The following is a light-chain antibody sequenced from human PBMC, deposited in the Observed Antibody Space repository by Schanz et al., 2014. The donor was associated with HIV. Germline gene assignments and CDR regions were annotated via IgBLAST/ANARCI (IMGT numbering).Light chain of an antibody. CDR2: GNG. CDR3: QAYDNSLNGVV. V-gene: IGLV1-40*01. J-gene: IGLJ3*02. CDR1: RSNIGAGYD. Sequence: QSVLTQPPSVSGAPGQRVTISCTGSRSNIGAGYDIPWYQQLPGTAPKLLISGNGNRPSGVPDRFFGSKSGTSAFLAITGLRSEDEADYYCQAYDNSLNGVVFGGGTKLT.